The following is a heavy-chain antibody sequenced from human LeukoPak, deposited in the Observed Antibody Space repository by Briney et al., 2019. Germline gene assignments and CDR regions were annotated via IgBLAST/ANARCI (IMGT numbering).Heavy chain of an antibody. CDR1: GFTFSSYA. D-gene: IGHD4-17*01. V-gene: IGHV3-23*01. J-gene: IGHJ4*02. Sequence: GGSLRLSCAASGFTFSSYAMSWVRQAPGKGLEWVSAISGSGGSTYYADSVKGRFTISRDNSKNTLYLQMNSLRAEDTAAYYCAKDHDYGDYGGDYWGQGTLVTVSS. CDR3: AKDHDYGDYGGDY. CDR2: ISGSGGST.